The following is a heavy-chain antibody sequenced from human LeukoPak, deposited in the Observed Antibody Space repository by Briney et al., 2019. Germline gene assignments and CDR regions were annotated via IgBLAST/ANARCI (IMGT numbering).Heavy chain of an antibody. CDR1: GGTFTNYA. J-gene: IGHJ4*02. V-gene: IGHV1-69*04. Sequence: ASVKVSCKASGGTFTNYAIHWVRQAPGQGLEWMGRIIPILDVTNYAQKFQGRVTITADQSTSTAYMELSSLRSEDTAVYYCARGGGVDILTGFQYWGQGTLVTVSS. D-gene: IGHD3-9*01. CDR2: IIPILDVT. CDR3: ARGGGVDILTGFQY.